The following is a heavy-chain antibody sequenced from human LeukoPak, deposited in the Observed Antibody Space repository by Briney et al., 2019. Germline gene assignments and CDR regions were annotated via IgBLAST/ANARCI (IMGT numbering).Heavy chain of an antibody. Sequence: PSETLSLTCTVSGGSISSYYWSWIRQPAGKGLEWIGRIYTSGSTNYNPSLKSRVTMSVDTSKNQFSLKLSSVTAADTAVYYCARGTGYSSSCCDAFDIWGQGTMVTVSS. CDR1: GGSISSYY. J-gene: IGHJ3*02. CDR3: ARGTGYSSSCCDAFDI. CDR2: IYTSGST. V-gene: IGHV4-4*07. D-gene: IGHD6-13*01.